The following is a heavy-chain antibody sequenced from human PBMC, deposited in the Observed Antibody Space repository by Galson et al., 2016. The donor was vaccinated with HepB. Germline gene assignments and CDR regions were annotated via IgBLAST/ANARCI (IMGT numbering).Heavy chain of an antibody. Sequence: QSGAEVKKPGESLKISCKASGYSFTSFWVAWVRQMPGKGLEWMGIIYPGDSDTRYSPSFQGQVTMSADKSISTAYLQWSSLKASDTAIYYCARHSYSGSYPLDYWGQGTLVTVSS. CDR1: GYSFTSFW. V-gene: IGHV5-51*01. CDR2: IYPGDSDT. CDR3: ARHSYSGSYPLDY. D-gene: IGHD1-26*01. J-gene: IGHJ4*02.